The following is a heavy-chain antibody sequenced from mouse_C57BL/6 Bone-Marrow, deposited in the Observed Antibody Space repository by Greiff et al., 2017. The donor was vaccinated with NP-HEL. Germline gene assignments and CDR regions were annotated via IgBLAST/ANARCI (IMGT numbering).Heavy chain of an antibody. CDR3: ARLGFYYGNLFDY. CDR2: IYPRDGST. D-gene: IGHD2-1*01. Sequence: VKLVESGPELVKPGASVKLSCKASGYTFTSYDINWVKQRPGQGLEWIGWIYPRDGSTTYNEKFKGKATLTVDTSSSTAYRELHSLTSEDSAVYFCARLGFYYGNLFDYGGQGTTLTVSS. V-gene: IGHV1-85*01. J-gene: IGHJ2*01. CDR1: GYTFTSYD.